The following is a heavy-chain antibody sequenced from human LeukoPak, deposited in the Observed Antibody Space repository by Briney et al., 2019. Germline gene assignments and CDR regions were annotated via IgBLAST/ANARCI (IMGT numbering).Heavy chain of an antibody. CDR3: ARVLWNGDYPRFDY. J-gene: IGHJ4*02. CDR1: GFTVSSNY. D-gene: IGHD4-17*01. Sequence: GGSLRLSCAASGFTVSSNYMSWVRQAPGKGLEWVSVINSGGSTYYADSVKGRFTISRDNSKNTLYLQMNSLRAEDTAVYYCARVLWNGDYPRFDYWGQGTLVTVSS. V-gene: IGHV3-53*01. CDR2: INSGGST.